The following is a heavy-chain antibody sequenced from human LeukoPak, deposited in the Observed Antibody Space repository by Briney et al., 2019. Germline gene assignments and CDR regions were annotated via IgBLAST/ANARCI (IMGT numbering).Heavy chain of an antibody. Sequence: GGSLRLSCAASGFIVSDNYMSWVRQAPGNGLERVSVIYGDGRTSHSASVRGRFTISRDNSKNIVSLQMNNLRAEDTAVYYCARGRGLGVVSPYFDYWGQGTLVTVSS. CDR2: IYGDGRT. CDR3: ARGRGLGVVSPYFDY. J-gene: IGHJ4*02. CDR1: GFIVSDNY. D-gene: IGHD3-3*01. V-gene: IGHV3-53*01.